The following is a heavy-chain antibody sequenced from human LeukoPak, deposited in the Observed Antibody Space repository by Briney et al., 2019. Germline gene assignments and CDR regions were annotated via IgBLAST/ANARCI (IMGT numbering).Heavy chain of an antibody. Sequence: PGRSLRLSCAASGFTFSSYGMHWVRQAPGKGLEWVAVISYDGSNKYYADSVKGRFTISRDNSKNTQYLQMNSLRAEDTAVYYCARTVAAAGYGAFDIWGQGTMVTVSS. D-gene: IGHD6-13*01. CDR3: ARTVAAAGYGAFDI. CDR1: GFTFSSYG. CDR2: ISYDGSNK. V-gene: IGHV3-30*03. J-gene: IGHJ3*02.